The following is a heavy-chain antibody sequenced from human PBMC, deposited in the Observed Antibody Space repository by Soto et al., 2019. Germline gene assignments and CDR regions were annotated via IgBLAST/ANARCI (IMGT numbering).Heavy chain of an antibody. V-gene: IGHV1-3*01. CDR2: NNAGNGNT. D-gene: IGHD6-19*01. CDR3: ASISEVAVAGTXVDY. J-gene: IGHJ4*02. CDR1: GYTFTSYA. Sequence: ASVXXSCKXSGYTFTSYAXXXXXXAPGQRLEWMGWNNAGNGNTKYSQKFQGRVTITRDTSASTAYMELSSLRSEDTAVYYCASISEVAVAGTXVDYWGQGTLVTVSS.